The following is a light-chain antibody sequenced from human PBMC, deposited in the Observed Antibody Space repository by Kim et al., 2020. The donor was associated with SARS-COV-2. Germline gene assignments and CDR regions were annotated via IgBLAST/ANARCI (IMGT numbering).Light chain of an antibody. CDR3: QQTYNTPNT. CDR1: QSISSY. J-gene: IGKJ2*01. Sequence: DIQMTQSPSSLSASVGDRVTITCRATQSISSYLNWYQHKPGKAPNLLIYAASTLQSGVPSRFSGSGSGTDFTLTISSLQPEDFATYYCQQTYNTPNTFGQGTKLEI. V-gene: IGKV1-39*01. CDR2: AAS.